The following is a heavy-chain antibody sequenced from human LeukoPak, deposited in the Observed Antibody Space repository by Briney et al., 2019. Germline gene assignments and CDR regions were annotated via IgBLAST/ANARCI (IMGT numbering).Heavy chain of an antibody. V-gene: IGHV4-34*01. D-gene: IGHD2/OR15-2a*01. J-gene: IGHJ6*04. CDR1: GGSFSGYY. CDR3: ARPLSTPDV. Sequence: SETLSLTCAVYGGSFSGYYWSWIRQPPGKGLEWIGEINHSGSTNYNPSLKSRVIISVDTSKNQFSLKLSSVTAADTAVYYCARPLSTPDVWGKGTTVTVSS. CDR2: INHSGST.